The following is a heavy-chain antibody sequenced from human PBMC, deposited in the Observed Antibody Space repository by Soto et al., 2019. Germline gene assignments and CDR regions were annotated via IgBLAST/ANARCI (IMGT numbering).Heavy chain of an antibody. J-gene: IGHJ6*02. CDR1: GYTFTSYG. CDR3: ARHCSGGSCLYYYGMDV. Sequence: ASVKVSCKASGYTFTSYGISWVRQAPGQGLEWMGWISAYNGNTNYAQKLQGRVTMTTDTSTSTAYMELRSLRSDDTAVYYCARHCSGGSCLYYYGMDVWGQGTTVTVS. V-gene: IGHV1-18*04. CDR2: ISAYNGNT. D-gene: IGHD2-15*01.